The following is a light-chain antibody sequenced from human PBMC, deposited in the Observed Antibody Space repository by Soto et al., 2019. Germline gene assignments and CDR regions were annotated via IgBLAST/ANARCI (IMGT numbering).Light chain of an antibody. J-gene: IGLJ1*01. CDR2: DND. V-gene: IGLV1-51*01. CDR1: TSTIGNNP. CDR3: GTWHGSLSAYV. Sequence: QSALTQPPSVSAAPGQKVTISCSGRTSTIGNNPVSWYQQLPGTAPKLLIYDNDKRPSGIPDRFSGSKSGTSATLGVTGLQTADEADYYCGTWHGSLSAYVFGTGTKVTVL.